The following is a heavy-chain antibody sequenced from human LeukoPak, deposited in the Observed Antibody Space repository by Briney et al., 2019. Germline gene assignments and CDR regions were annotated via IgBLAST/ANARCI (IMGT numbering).Heavy chain of an antibody. CDR1: GYSFTSFD. CDR2: MNPHSGHT. D-gene: IGHD2-21*02. Sequence: ASVKVSCKASGYSFTSFDVNWVRQATGQGLERMGWMNPHSGHTGYAQKFQGRVTMTSDTSISTAFMELSSLGSEDTAVYYCTRGFFADGNGDYNKELDFWGQGTQVTVSS. CDR3: TRGFFADGNGDYNKELDF. J-gene: IGHJ4*02. V-gene: IGHV1-8*01.